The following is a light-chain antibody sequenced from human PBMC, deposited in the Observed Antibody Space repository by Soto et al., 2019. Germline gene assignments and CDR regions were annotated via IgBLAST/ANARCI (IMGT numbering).Light chain of an antibody. CDR3: AAWDDSLSGFYD. CDR2: RNN. V-gene: IGLV1-47*01. CDR1: SSNIGSNY. Sequence: QSALTQSPSASGTPGQRVTISCSGSSSNIGSNYVYWYQQLPGTAPKLLIYRNNQRPSGVPDRFSGSKSGTSASLAISGLRSEDEADYYCAAWDDSLSGFYDFGTGTKVTGL. J-gene: IGLJ1*01.